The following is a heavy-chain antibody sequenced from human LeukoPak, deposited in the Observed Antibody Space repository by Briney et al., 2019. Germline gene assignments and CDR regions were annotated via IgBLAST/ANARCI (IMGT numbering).Heavy chain of an antibody. D-gene: IGHD3-3*01. CDR1: GGSISSSSYY. Sequence: SETLSLTCTVSGGSISSSSYYWGWIRQPPGKGLEWIGSIYYSGSTYYNPSLKSRVTMSVDTSKNQFSLKLSSVTAADTAVYYCARGTRTTIFGVVTPYNYFDYWGQGTLVTVSS. J-gene: IGHJ4*02. CDR2: IYYSGST. V-gene: IGHV4-39*07. CDR3: ARGTRTTIFGVVTPYNYFDY.